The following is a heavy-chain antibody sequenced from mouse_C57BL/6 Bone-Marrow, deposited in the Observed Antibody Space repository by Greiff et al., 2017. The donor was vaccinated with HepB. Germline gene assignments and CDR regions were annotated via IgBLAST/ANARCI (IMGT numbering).Heavy chain of an antibody. Sequence: QVQLKQPGAELVMPGASVKLSCKASGYTFTSYWMHWVKQRPGQGLEWIGEIDPSDSYTNYNQKFKGKSTLTVDKSSSTAYMQLSSLTSEDSAVYYCARSGVTTPFDYWGQGTTLTVSS. CDR1: GYTFTSYW. J-gene: IGHJ2*01. D-gene: IGHD2-2*01. CDR3: ARSGVTTPFDY. V-gene: IGHV1-69*01. CDR2: IDPSDSYT.